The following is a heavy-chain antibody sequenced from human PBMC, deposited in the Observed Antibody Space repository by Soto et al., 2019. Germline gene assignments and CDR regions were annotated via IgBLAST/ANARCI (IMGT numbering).Heavy chain of an antibody. CDR3: ARGPAPRRDYYYYYGMDV. V-gene: IGHV1-69*13. Sequence: SVKGCCKALGGTFSRYAISFVRQAPGQGLEWMGGIIPIFGTANYAQKFQGRVTITADESTSTAYMELSSLRYEDTAVYYCARGPAPRRDYYYYYGMDVWGQGTTVTVSS. CDR1: GGTFSRYA. J-gene: IGHJ6*02. CDR2: IIPIFGTA.